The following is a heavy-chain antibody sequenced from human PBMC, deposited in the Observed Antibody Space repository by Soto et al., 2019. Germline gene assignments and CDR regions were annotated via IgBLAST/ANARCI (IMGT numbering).Heavy chain of an antibody. Sequence: SVKVSCKASGGTFSSYTISWVRQAPGQGLEWMGRIIPILGIANYAQKFQGRVTITADKSTSTAYMELSSLRSEDTAVYYCARGAVTCSGGSCYSSHSPGFDPWGQGTLVTVSS. CDR2: IIPILGIA. J-gene: IGHJ5*02. CDR1: GGTFSSYT. D-gene: IGHD2-15*01. V-gene: IGHV1-69*02. CDR3: ARGAVTCSGGSCYSSHSPGFDP.